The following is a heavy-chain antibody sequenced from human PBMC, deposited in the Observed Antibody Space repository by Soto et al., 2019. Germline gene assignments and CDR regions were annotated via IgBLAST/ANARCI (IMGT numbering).Heavy chain of an antibody. V-gene: IGHV3-9*01. D-gene: IGHD7-27*01. CDR2: ISWHSVSI. CDR3: TKDVTGAPTYHGMDV. CDR1: GFAFDDYA. Sequence: GGSLRLSCAASGFAFDDYAMHWVRQAPGKGLGWVSGISWHSVSIDYADSVKGRFTISRDNAKNSLYLQMDSLRTEDTGLYYCTKDVTGAPTYHGMDVWGQGTTVTVSS. J-gene: IGHJ6*02.